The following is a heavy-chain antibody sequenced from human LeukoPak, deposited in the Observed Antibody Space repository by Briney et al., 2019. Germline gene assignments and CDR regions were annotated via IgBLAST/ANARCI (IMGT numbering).Heavy chain of an antibody. V-gene: IGHV3-21*01. Sequence: PGGSLRLSCAASGFTFSTYSMNWVRQAPGKGLEWVSSISSSSSNIYYADSVKGRFTISRDNAKNSLYLRMNSLRAEDTAVYYCARDSSTDYYYYNMDVWGKGTTVTVSS. CDR2: ISSSSSNI. D-gene: IGHD2/OR15-2a*01. CDR3: ARDSSTDYYYYNMDV. J-gene: IGHJ6*03. CDR1: GFTFSTYS.